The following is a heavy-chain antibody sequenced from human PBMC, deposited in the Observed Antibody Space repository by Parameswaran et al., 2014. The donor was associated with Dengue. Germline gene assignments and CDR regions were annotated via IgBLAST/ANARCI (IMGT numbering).Heavy chain of an antibody. CDR1: GGSISSSNW. Sequence: ASETLSLTCAVSGGSISSSNWWSWVRQSPGKGLEWIGEIYHSGSTNYNPPLKSRVTISVDKSKNQFSLKLSSVTAADTAVYYCARGVYYDYIWGSYRYFDYWGRGTLVTVSS. V-gene: IGHV4-4*02. CDR2: IYHSGST. J-gene: IGHJ4*02. CDR3: ARGVYYDYIWGSYRYFDY. D-gene: IGHD3-16*02.